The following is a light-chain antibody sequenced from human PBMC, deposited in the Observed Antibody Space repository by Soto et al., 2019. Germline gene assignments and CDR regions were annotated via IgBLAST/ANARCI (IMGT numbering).Light chain of an antibody. J-gene: IGKJ1*01. V-gene: IGKV2-30*01. CDR2: KVS. Sequence: DVALTQSPLSLPVTLGQPASISCRSSQSLEYSDGNTSLNWFQQRPGQSPRRLIYKVSNRDAGVPDRISGRGSGRDFKLKISKEEAGDVGIYDCMQEHTGAFGQGTKVEIK. CDR3: MQEHTGA. CDR1: QSLEYSDGNTS.